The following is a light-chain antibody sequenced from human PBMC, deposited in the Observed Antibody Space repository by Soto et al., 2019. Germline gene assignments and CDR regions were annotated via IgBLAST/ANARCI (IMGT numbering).Light chain of an antibody. J-gene: IGKJ5*01. V-gene: IGKV3-20*01. CDR1: QSVSSSY. Sequence: EIVLTQSPGTLSLSPGEGATLSCRASQSVSSSYIAWYQQRPGQPPRLLIYGASTRATGIPDRFSGSGSGTHFTLTISRLEPGDFAVYYCQHFGGTTFTFGQGTRLEIK. CDR3: QHFGGTTFT. CDR2: GAS.